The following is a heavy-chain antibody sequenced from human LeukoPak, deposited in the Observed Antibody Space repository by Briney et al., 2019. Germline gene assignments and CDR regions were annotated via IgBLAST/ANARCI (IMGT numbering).Heavy chain of an antibody. D-gene: IGHD1-7*01. Sequence: GGSLRLSCAASGFTFSSYSMNWVSQAPGKGLEWVSYISSSSSTIYYADSVKGRFTISRDNAKNPLYLKMNSVRAEDTAVYYCARDWMYNWNYVGFDYWGQGTLVTVSS. CDR2: ISSSSSTI. CDR3: ARDWMYNWNYVGFDY. CDR1: GFTFSSYS. V-gene: IGHV3-48*04. J-gene: IGHJ4*02.